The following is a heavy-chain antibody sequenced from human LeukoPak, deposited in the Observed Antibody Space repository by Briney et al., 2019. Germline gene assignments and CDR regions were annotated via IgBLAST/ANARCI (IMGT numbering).Heavy chain of an antibody. J-gene: IGHJ4*02. CDR3: ARMGDSGDEGESDY. V-gene: IGHV1-18*04. D-gene: IGHD5-12*01. CDR2: ISAYNGNT. CDR1: GYTFTSYG. Sequence: VASVKVSCKASGYTFTSYGISWVRQAPGQGLEWIGWISAYNGNTNYAQKLQGRVTMTTDTSTSTAYMELRSLRSDDTAVYYCARMGDSGDEGESDYWGQGTLVTVSS.